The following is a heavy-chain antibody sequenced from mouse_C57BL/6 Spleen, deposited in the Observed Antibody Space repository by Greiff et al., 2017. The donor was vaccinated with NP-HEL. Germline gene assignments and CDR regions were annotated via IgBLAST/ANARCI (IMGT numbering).Heavy chain of an antibody. CDR2: IYWDDDK. Sequence: QVTLKESGPGILQSSQTLSLTCSFSGFSLSTSGMGVSWIRQPSGKGLEWLAHIYWDDDKRYNPSLKSRLTISKDTSRNQVFLKITSVDTADTATYYCARREGYGYDYFDYWGQGTTLTVSS. CDR3: ARREGYGYDYFDY. V-gene: IGHV8-12*01. J-gene: IGHJ2*01. D-gene: IGHD2-2*01. CDR1: GFSLSTSGMG.